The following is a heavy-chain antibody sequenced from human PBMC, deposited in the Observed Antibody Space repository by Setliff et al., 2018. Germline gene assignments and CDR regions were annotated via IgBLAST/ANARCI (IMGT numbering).Heavy chain of an antibody. V-gene: IGHV5-51*01. Sequence: PGESLKISCQGSGYTFSNYWIGWVRQMPGKGLEWMGVIYPGDSDTRYSPSFKGQVTISADKSISTAYLQWSSLEASDTAMYYCARRGWGSSSGDCYSPKGCYYYYMDVWGKGTTVTVSS. J-gene: IGHJ6*03. CDR3: ARRGWGSSSGDCYSPKGCYYYYMDV. CDR1: GYTFSNYW. D-gene: IGHD2-21*02. CDR2: IYPGDSDT.